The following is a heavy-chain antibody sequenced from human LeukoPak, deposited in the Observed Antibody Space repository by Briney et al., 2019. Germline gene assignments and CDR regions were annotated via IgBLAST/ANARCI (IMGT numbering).Heavy chain of an antibody. CDR3: ARDRSLRSGWSVGD. Sequence: PGGSLRLSCAASGFTVSSNSMTWVRQAPGKGLEWVSILYNGGGANYADSVKGRFTISRDNSRNTLFLQMNSLRAEDTAVYYCARDRSLRSGWSVGDWGQGTLVTVSS. J-gene: IGHJ4*02. CDR1: GFTVSSNS. V-gene: IGHV3-66*01. D-gene: IGHD6-19*01. CDR2: LYNGGGA.